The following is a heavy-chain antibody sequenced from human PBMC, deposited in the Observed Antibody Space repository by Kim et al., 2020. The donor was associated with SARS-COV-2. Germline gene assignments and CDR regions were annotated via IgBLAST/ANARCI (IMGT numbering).Heavy chain of an antibody. J-gene: IGHJ4*02. D-gene: IGHD1-26*01. CDR2: ISYDGSNK. CDR3: AKSKGGANSFDY. CDR1: GFTFSSYG. V-gene: IGHV3-30*18. Sequence: GGSLRLSCAASGFTFSSYGMHWVRQAPGKGLEWVAVISYDGSNKYYADSVKGRFTISRDNSKNTLYLQMNSLRAEDTAVYYCAKSKGGANSFDYWGQGTL.